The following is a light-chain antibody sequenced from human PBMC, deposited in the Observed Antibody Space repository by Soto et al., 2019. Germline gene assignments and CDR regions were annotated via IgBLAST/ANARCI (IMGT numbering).Light chain of an antibody. Sequence: DIQMTQSPSTLPASVGDRVTITCRASQSISNWLAWYQQKPGKAPKLLIYAASSLESGVPSRFSDSGSGTEFTLTISSLQPDDFATYYCQHYNSYSEAFGQGTKVDIK. CDR1: QSISNW. CDR2: AAS. CDR3: QHYNSYSEA. V-gene: IGKV1-5*01. J-gene: IGKJ1*01.